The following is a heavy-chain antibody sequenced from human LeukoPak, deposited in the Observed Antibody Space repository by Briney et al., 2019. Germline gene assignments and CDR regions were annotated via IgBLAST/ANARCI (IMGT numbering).Heavy chain of an antibody. D-gene: IGHD3-9*01. Sequence: SETLSLTCAVSGRSISSSNWWSWLRQPPGKGLEWIGEIYHSGSTNYNPCLKSRDTISVDKSKNQFSLKLSSVTAADTAVYYCARDRNDILTGYYYFDYWGQGTLVTVSS. CDR2: IYHSGST. CDR1: GRSISSSNW. CDR3: ARDRNDILTGYYYFDY. J-gene: IGHJ4*02. V-gene: IGHV4-4*02.